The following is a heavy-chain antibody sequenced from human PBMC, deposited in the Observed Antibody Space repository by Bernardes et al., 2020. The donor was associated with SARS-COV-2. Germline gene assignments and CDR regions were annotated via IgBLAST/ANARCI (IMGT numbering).Heavy chain of an antibody. CDR2: IYNDGSSK. J-gene: IGHJ4*02. D-gene: IGHD1-7*01. CDR3: ARAENNWNYILDY. Sequence: GGSLRLSCAGSGFTFRRYWMHWVRQAPGKGLVWVARIYNDGSSKDYADSVKGRFSIFRDNAKNTVYLQMNSLRDEDTAVYYCARAENNWNYILDYWGQGTLVTVSS. V-gene: IGHV3-74*01. CDR1: GFTFRRYW.